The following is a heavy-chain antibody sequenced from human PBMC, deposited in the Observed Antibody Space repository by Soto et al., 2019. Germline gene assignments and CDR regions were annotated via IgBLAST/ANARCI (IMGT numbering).Heavy chain of an antibody. Sequence: GASVKVSCKASGYTFTGYYMHWVRQAPGQGLEWMGWINPNSGGTNYAQKFQGWVTMTRDTSISTAYMELSRLRSDDTAVYYCASSIAAAGSDAFDIWGRGTMVTVSS. J-gene: IGHJ3*02. CDR1: GYTFTGYY. CDR2: INPNSGGT. D-gene: IGHD6-13*01. V-gene: IGHV1-2*04. CDR3: ASSIAAAGSDAFDI.